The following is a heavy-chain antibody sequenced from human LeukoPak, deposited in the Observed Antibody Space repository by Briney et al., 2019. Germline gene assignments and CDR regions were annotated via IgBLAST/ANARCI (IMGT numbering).Heavy chain of an antibody. J-gene: IGHJ6*03. V-gene: IGHV4-61*02. CDR2: IYTSGST. CDR3: ARDHVGATGDYYYYYMDV. CDR1: GGSISSGSYY. D-gene: IGHD1-26*01. Sequence: SQTLSLTCTVSGGSISSGSYYWSWIRQPAGKGLEWIGRIYTSGSTNYNPSLKSRVTISVDTSKNQFSLKLSSVTAADTAVYYCARDHVGATGDYYYYYMDVWGKGTTVTVSS.